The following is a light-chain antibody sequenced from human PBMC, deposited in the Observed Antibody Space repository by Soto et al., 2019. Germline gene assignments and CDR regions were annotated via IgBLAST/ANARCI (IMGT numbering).Light chain of an antibody. CDR3: QQYNSYPWT. Sequence: AIEMTQSPSSLSASVGDTVTITCRASQGIGKDLAWFQQRPGKAPKLLIYGASGLQNGVPSRFSGSGSGTEFTLTIGSLQPDDFATYYCQQYNSYPWTFGQGTKVDIK. J-gene: IGKJ1*01. CDR1: QGIGKD. V-gene: IGKV1-6*01. CDR2: GAS.